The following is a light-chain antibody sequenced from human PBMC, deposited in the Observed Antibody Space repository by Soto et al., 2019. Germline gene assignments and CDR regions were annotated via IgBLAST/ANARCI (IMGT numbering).Light chain of an antibody. Sequence: QSVLTQPPSVSGSPGQSVTISCTGSSSDVGSYNRVSWYQQPPGTAPKVMIYEVSNRPSGVPDRFSGSKSGNTASLTISGLQSEDEADYYCSSYTSSSTLVFGGGTKVTVL. J-gene: IGLJ2*01. V-gene: IGLV2-18*02. CDR3: SSYTSSSTLV. CDR2: EVS. CDR1: SSDVGSYNR.